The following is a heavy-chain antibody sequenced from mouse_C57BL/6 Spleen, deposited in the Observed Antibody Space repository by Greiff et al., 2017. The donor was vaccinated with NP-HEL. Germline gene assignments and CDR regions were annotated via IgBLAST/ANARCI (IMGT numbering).Heavy chain of an antibody. CDR3: ATGGNYYGSSFAY. J-gene: IGHJ3*01. CDR2: FHPYNDDT. V-gene: IGHV1-47*01. Sequence: QVQLQQSGAELVKPGASVKMSCKASGYTFTTYPIEWMRQNHGKSLEWIGNFHPYNDDTKYNEKFKGKATLTVEKSSSTVYLELSRLTSDDSAVYYCATGGNYYGSSFAYWGQGTLVTVSA. CDR1: GYTFTTYP. D-gene: IGHD1-1*01.